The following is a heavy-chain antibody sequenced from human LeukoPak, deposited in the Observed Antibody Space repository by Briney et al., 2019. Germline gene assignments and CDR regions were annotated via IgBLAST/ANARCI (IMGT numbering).Heavy chain of an antibody. CDR3: AKDRSVYSNYEEGDY. V-gene: IGHV3-23*01. D-gene: IGHD4-11*01. CDR2: ISGSGGST. J-gene: IGHJ4*02. CDR1: GFTFSSYA. Sequence: GGSLRLSCAASGFTFSSYAMSWVRQAPGKGLEWVSAISGSGGSTYYADSVKGRFTISRDNSKNTLYLQMNSLRAEDTAVYYCAKDRSVYSNYEEGDYWGQGTLVTVSS.